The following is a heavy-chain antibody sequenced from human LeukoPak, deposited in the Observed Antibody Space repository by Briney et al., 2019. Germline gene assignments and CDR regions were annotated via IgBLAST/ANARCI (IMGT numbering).Heavy chain of an antibody. D-gene: IGHD2-15*01. CDR2: VNPNSGHT. Sequence: ASVKVSCKASGYTFTSYDVNWVRQATGQGLEWMGWVNPNSGHTGYTQKFQGRVTMTTNTSISTAYMELSSLRSEDTAGYYCARGAPGSYCSGGSCPYFDYWGQGTLVSVSS. V-gene: IGHV1-8*01. CDR3: ARGAPGSYCSGGSCPYFDY. CDR1: GYTFTSYD. J-gene: IGHJ4*02.